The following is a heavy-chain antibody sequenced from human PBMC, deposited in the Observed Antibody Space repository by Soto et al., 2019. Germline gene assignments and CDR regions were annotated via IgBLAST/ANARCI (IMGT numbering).Heavy chain of an antibody. CDR2: IQSGGST. CDR3: ARDEGPGRGGRCYGVPMPV. J-gene: IGHJ6*04. Sequence: EVQLVESGGGLVQPGGSLRLSCAASGFTVSSKYMSWVRQAPGKGLEWVSLIQSGGSTYYAGSVKGRFTISRDNSENTLFVKLTCLVGGARAGDYCARDEGPGRGGRCYGVPMPVWGKGTPVPVPA. V-gene: IGHV3-66*01. D-gene: IGHD2-15*01. CDR1: GFTVSSKY.